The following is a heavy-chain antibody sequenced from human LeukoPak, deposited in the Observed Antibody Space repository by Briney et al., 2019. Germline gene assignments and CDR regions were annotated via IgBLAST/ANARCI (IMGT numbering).Heavy chain of an antibody. Sequence: GGSLRLSCAASGFRFSSYSMNWVRQAPGKGLEWVSSISSSSSYIYYADSVKGRFTISRDNAKNSLYLQMNSLRAEDTAVYYCARDLHVVVVAAPSYYYYGMDVWGQGTTVTVSS. CDR1: GFRFSSYS. D-gene: IGHD2-15*01. V-gene: IGHV3-21*01. CDR3: ARDLHVVVVAAPSYYYYGMDV. CDR2: ISSSSSYI. J-gene: IGHJ6*02.